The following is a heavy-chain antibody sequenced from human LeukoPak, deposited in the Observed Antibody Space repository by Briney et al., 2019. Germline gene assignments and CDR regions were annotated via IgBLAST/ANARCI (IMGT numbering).Heavy chain of an antibody. J-gene: IGHJ3*02. CDR2: ISSSSSYI. Sequence: GGSLRLSCAASGFTFTSYSMNRVRQPPGKGLEWVSSISSSSSYIYYADSLKGRFTISRDNAKNSLYLQMNSLRAEDTAVYYCAASRVTTVIKGFAFDIWGQGTMVTVSS. V-gene: IGHV3-21*01. D-gene: IGHD4-11*01. CDR1: GFTFTSYS. CDR3: AASRVTTVIKGFAFDI.